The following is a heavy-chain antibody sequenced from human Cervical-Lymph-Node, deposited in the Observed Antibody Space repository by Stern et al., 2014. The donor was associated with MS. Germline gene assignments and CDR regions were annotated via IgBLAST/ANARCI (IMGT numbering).Heavy chain of an antibody. V-gene: IGHV5-51*01. J-gene: IGHJ3*02. CDR1: GYTFTSHW. D-gene: IGHD1-1*01. CDR3: ARRGTTGTIDGFDI. CDR2: IYPVDSDP. Sequence: EVQLVESGAEVKKPGESVKISCEGSGYTFTSHWIAWVRQVPGKGLEWMGIIYPVDSDPRYSPTFQGRVTISADRSISTAYLQWRTLRASDTAMYYCARRGTTGTIDGFDIWGQGSMVTVSS.